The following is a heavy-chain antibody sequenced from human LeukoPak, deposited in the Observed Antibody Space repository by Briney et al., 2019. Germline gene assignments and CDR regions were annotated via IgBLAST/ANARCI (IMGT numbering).Heavy chain of an antibody. V-gene: IGHV3-30*04. Sequence: GGSLRLSCAASGFSFNAYAMHWVRQAPGKGLEWVAVMSFDGTNKFYADSVKGRFTISRDNSKNTLYLQMNSLRAEDTAVYYCAKNHYSSWYGGIDYWGQGTLVTVSS. CDR1: GFSFNAYA. D-gene: IGHD6-13*01. CDR2: MSFDGTNK. J-gene: IGHJ4*02. CDR3: AKNHYSSWYGGIDY.